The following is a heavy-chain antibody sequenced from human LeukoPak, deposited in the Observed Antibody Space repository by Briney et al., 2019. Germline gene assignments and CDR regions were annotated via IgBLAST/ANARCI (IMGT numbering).Heavy chain of an antibody. D-gene: IGHD2-8*02. J-gene: IGHJ4*02. CDR2: MNQDGSEK. V-gene: IGHV3-7*01. CDR3: ARDTRGVFDY. Sequence: GGSLRLSCAASGFTFSNYWMTWVRQAPGKGLEWVADMNQDGSEKYSVDSVKGRFTISRDNAKNSLYLQMNSLRAEDTAVYYCARDTRGVFDYWGQGTLVTVSS. CDR1: GFTFSNYW.